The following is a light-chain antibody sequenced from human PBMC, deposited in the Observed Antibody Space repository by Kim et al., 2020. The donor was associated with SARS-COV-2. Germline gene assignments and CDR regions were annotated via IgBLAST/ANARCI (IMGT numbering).Light chain of an antibody. CDR3: QQSYSTPIT. CDR2: AAS. Sequence: ASVRDRVIITCRASKSIRSYLNWYQQKPGKAPELLIYAASSLQSGVPSRCSGSGAGTDFTLTISSLKPEDFATYYCQQSYSTPITFGQGTRLEIK. J-gene: IGKJ5*01. CDR1: KSIRSY. V-gene: IGKV1-39*01.